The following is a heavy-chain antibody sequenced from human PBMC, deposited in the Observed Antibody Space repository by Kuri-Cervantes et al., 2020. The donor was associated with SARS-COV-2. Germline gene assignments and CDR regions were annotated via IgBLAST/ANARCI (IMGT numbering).Heavy chain of an antibody. CDR1: GFTFSSYG. Sequence: GGSLRLSCAASGFTFSSYGMHWVRQAPGKGLEWVAVIWYDGSNKYYADSVKGRFTISRDNSKNTLYLQMNSLRAEDTAVYYCAKIAGLLYGYYYGMDVWGQGTTVTVSS. CDR2: IWYDGSNK. J-gene: IGHJ6*02. D-gene: IGHD3-3*01. V-gene: IGHV3-33*06. CDR3: AKIAGLLYGYYYGMDV.